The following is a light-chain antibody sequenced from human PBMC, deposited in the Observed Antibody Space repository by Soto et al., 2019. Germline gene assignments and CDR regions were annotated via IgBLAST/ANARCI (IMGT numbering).Light chain of an antibody. Sequence: SYELTQPPSVSVSPGQTASITCSGDKLGDKYACWYQQKPGQSPVLVIYQDTKRPSGIPERFLGSNSGNTATLTISGTQAMDEADYYCQAWDSSTVVFGGGTKVTVL. V-gene: IGLV3-1*01. CDR3: QAWDSSTVV. CDR2: QDT. J-gene: IGLJ2*01. CDR1: KLGDKY.